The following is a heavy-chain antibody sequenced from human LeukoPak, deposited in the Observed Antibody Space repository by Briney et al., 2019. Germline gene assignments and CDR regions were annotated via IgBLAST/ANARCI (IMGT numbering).Heavy chain of an antibody. D-gene: IGHD3-10*01. V-gene: IGHV3-21*04. CDR3: AKDRGDMDV. J-gene: IGHJ6*03. Sequence: GGSLRLSCAASGFTFSSYWMSWVRQAPGKGLEWVSSISSSSSYIYYADSVKGRFTISRDNSKNTLYLQMNSLRAEDTAVYYCAKDRGDMDVWGKGTTVTVSS. CDR2: ISSSSSYI. CDR1: GFTFSSYW.